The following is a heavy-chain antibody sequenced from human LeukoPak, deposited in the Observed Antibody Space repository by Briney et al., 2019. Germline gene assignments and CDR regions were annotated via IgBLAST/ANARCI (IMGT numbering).Heavy chain of an antibody. J-gene: IGHJ6*03. CDR3: ARHIGGGTEDMDV. Sequence: SETLSLTCIVSGGSIGTYYWSWIRQSPGKGLEGIGYIYVTGSTRYNPYLQSRVPISVDTSRNQFFLKMSSVAAADTAVYYCARHIGGGTEDMDVWGTGTKVTVSS. D-gene: IGHD3-10*01. V-gene: IGHV4-59*08. CDR2: IYVTGST. CDR1: GGSIGTYY.